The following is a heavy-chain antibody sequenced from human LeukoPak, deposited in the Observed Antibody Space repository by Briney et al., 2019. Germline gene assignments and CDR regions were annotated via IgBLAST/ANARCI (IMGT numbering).Heavy chain of an antibody. CDR3: ARVSDRLLWFGELPY. CDR2: INPNSGGT. Sequence: ASVKVSCKASGYTFTGYYMHWVRQAPGQGLEWMGWINPNSGGTNYAQKFQGRVTMTRGTSISTAYMELSRLRSDDTAVYYCARVSDRLLWFGELPYWGQGTLVTVSS. V-gene: IGHV1-2*02. CDR1: GYTFTGYY. J-gene: IGHJ4*02. D-gene: IGHD3-10*01.